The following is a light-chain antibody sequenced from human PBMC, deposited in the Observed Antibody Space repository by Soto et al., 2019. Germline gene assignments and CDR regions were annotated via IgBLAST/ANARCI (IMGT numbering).Light chain of an antibody. Sequence: IVLTQDRDTVSLSPGERATLSCRAIQSVSSSSLAWAQQKLGQAPRLLIYGASSRATGIPDRFSGSGSGTDFTLTISRLEPEDFAVHYCQQDGGSPTWTFGQGGKA. CDR3: QQDGGSPTWT. V-gene: IGKV3-20*01. CDR1: QSVSSSS. J-gene: IGKJ1*01. CDR2: GAS.